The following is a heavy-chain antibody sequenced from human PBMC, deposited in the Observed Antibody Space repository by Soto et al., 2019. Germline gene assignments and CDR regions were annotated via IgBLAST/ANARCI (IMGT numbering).Heavy chain of an antibody. Sequence: EVQLVESGGDLVQPGESLTLSCAGSGFTVSSNYMNWVRQAPGKGLEWVSIIYSGGRTYYADSVKGRFTIPRDKSKNTLYVQMNGLRAEDTAVYYCARGVGKYYFDYWGQGTLLTVSS. D-gene: IGHD1-26*01. J-gene: IGHJ4*02. CDR2: IYSGGRT. CDR1: GFTVSSNY. V-gene: IGHV3-66*01. CDR3: ARGVGKYYFDY.